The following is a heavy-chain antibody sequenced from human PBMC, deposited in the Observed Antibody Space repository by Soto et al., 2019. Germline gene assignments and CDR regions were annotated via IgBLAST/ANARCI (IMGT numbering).Heavy chain of an antibody. CDR3: AVESYMVRGVIGY. CDR2: IYYSGST. V-gene: IGHV4-31*03. J-gene: IGHJ4*02. CDR1: GGSISSGGYY. Sequence: SETLSLTCTVSGGSISSGGYYWSWIRQHPGKGLEWIGYIYYSGSTYYNPSLKSRVTISVDTSKNQFSLKLSSVTAADTAVYYCAVESYMVRGVIGYWGQGTLVTVSS. D-gene: IGHD3-10*01.